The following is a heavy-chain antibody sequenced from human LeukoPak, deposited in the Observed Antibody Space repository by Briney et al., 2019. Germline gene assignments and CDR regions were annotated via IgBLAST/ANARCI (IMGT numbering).Heavy chain of an antibody. V-gene: IGHV4-59*08. CDR3: ARHAVRLSLTAFDY. J-gene: IGHJ4*02. CDR1: GGSISSYY. CDR2: IYYRGGT. D-gene: IGHD1-14*01. Sequence: SETLSLTCTVSGGSISSYYWSWIRQPPGKGLEWIGYIYYRGGTNYNPSLKSRVTISVDTSKNQFSLKLSSVTAADTAVYYCARHAVRLSLTAFDYWGQGTLVTVSS.